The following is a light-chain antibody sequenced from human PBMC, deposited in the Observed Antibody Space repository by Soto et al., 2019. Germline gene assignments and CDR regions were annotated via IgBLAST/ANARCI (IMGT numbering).Light chain of an antibody. CDR1: QSVSSSY. CDR2: GAS. Sequence: DIVLTQSPGTLSLSPGERATLSCRASQSVSSSYLAWYQHKPGQTPRLLIYGASIRAAGTPDRFSGSGSGTDSTGISDRLSGRGSGTDFTLTISRLEPEDSAVYYCHHYVNSPRSTFGQGTKLEIK. CDR3: HHYVNSPRST. J-gene: IGKJ2*01. V-gene: IGKV3-20*01.